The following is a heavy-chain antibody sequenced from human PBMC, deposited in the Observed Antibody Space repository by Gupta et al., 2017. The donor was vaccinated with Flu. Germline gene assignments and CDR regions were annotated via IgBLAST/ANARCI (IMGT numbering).Heavy chain of an antibody. J-gene: IGHJ6*02. D-gene: IGHD6-19*01. CDR2: ISYDGSNK. CDR3: AKERQGLVPRDYGMDG. CDR1: GFTFSSYG. Sequence: QVQLVESGGGVVQPGRSLRLTCAASGFTFSSYGMHWVRQAPGKGLEWVAVISYDGSNKYYADSGKGRFTIARDNSKNTLYLQMNSLRAEEKAVYYWAKERQGLVPRDYGMDGWGQGTTVAVSS. V-gene: IGHV3-30*18.